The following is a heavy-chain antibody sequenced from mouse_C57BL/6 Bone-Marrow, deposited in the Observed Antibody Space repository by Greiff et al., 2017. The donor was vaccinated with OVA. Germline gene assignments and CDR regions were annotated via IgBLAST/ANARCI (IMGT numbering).Heavy chain of an antibody. CDR1: GFTFSSYA. V-gene: IGHV5-4*01. CDR2: ISDGGSYT. CDR3: ARITTVVFYY. D-gene: IGHD1-1*01. Sequence: EVHLVESGGGLVKPGGSLKLSCAASGFTFSSYAMSWVRQTPEKRLEWVATISDGGSYTYYPDNVKGRFTISSDNAKNKLYLQMSHMKSEDTAMYYCARITTVVFYYWGQGTTLTVSS. J-gene: IGHJ2*01.